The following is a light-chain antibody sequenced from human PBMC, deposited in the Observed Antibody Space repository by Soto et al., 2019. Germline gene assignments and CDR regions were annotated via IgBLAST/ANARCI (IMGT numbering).Light chain of an antibody. V-gene: IGKV3-20*01. J-gene: IGKJ1*01. CDR1: QSVSSSY. CDR2: GAS. Sequence: EIVLTQSPGTLSLSPGERATLSCRASQSVSSSYLAWYQQKPGQAPRLLIYGASSRTTGIPDMFSGSGSGNDFTLTISRLESEDFAVYYCQQYGSSPWTFGQGTKVEIK. CDR3: QQYGSSPWT.